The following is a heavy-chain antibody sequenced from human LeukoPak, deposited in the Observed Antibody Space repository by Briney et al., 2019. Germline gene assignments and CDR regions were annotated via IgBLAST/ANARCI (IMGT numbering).Heavy chain of an antibody. CDR3: ARVSVEDYDILTGYRPTYYFDY. CDR1: GYTFTSYY. V-gene: IGHV1-46*01. D-gene: IGHD3-9*01. Sequence: ASVKVSCKASGYTFTSYYMHWVRQSPGQGLEWMGIINPSGGSTSYAQKFQGRVTMTRDMSTSTVYMELSSLRSEDTAVYYCARVSVEDYDILTGYRPTYYFDYWGQGTLVTVSS. J-gene: IGHJ4*02. CDR2: INPSGGST.